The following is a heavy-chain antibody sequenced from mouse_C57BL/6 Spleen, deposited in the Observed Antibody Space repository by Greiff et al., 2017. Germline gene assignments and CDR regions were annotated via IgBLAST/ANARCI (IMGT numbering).Heavy chain of an antibody. J-gene: IGHJ1*03. CDR3: AREEDWYFDV. CDR1: GYTFTDYN. CDR2: INPNNGGT. Sequence: VQLQQSGPELVKPGASVQIPCKASGYTFTDYNMDWVKQSHGKSLEWIGDINPNNGGTIYNQKFKGKATLTVDKSSSTAYMELRSLTSEDTAVYYCAREEDWYFDVWGTGTTVTVSS. V-gene: IGHV1-18*01.